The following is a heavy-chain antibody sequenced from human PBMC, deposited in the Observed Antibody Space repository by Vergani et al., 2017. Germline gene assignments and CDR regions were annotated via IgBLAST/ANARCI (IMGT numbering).Heavy chain of an antibody. CDR2: INPYSGAT. D-gene: IGHD3-3*01. CDR3: ARDFRVDVTAEFEY. J-gene: IGHJ4*02. V-gene: IGHV1-2*02. CDR1: GYSFNNFG. Sequence: QLLQSAAVVKKSGASVTVSCEASGYSFNNFGVTWVRQAPGHGLEWLGWINPYSGATTYGQDFQGRVTMTWDTSISTAYLNFNRVTSADTAMYFCARDFRVDVTAEFEYWGQGTLVIASS.